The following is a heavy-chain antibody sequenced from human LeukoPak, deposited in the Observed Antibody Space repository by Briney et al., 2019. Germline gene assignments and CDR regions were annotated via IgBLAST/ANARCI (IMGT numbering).Heavy chain of an antibody. V-gene: IGHV3-13*01. D-gene: IGHD6-25*01. J-gene: IGHJ6*02. Sequence: PGGSLRLSCVASGFTFSSYDMHWVRQVTGKGLEWVSAIGPAGDTYYPGSVKGRFTISRENAKTSLYLQMNSLRAEDTAVYYCARARPGVAAAGYGMDVWGQGTTVTVSS. CDR2: IGPAGDT. CDR3: ARARPGVAAAGYGMDV. CDR1: GFTFSSYD.